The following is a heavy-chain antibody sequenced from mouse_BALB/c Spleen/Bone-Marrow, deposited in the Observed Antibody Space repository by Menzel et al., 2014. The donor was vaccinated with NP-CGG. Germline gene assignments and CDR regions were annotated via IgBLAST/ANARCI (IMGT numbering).Heavy chain of an antibody. CDR3: ARSGNYHFGY. V-gene: IGHV1S81*02. CDR2: INPSNGRT. Sequence: VQLQQSGAELVKPGASVKLSCKASGYTFTSYWMHWVKQRPGQGLEWIGEINPSNGRTNYNEKFKNKATLTVDKSSSTAYMQLSSLTSEDSAVYYCARSGNYHFGYWGQGTTLTVSS. D-gene: IGHD2-1*01. CDR1: GYTFTSYW. J-gene: IGHJ2*01.